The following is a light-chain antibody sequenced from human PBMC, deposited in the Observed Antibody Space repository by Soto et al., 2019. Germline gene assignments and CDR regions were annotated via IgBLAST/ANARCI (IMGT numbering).Light chain of an antibody. CDR1: QDINNY. Sequence: DIQMTQSPSSLSASVGDRVTITCQASQDINNYLSWYQQKPEKAPKLLIYDTPSLKPGVPSRFSGSGSGTDFTFTISSLQPEDIATYYCQQHDYLPITFGQGTRLEIK. CDR3: QQHDYLPIT. CDR2: DTP. J-gene: IGKJ5*01. V-gene: IGKV1-33*01.